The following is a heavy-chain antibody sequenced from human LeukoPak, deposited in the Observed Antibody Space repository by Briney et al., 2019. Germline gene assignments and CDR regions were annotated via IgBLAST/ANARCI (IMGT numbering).Heavy chain of an antibody. CDR1: GITFSSYG. CDR3: TGGAYLVWFGELFDF. J-gene: IGHJ4*02. V-gene: IGHV3-15*01. CDR2: IKSKTDGGTT. D-gene: IGHD3-10*01. Sequence: PGGTLRLSCAASGITFSSYGMSWVRQAPGKGLEWVGRIKSKTDGGTTDYAAPVKGRFTISRDDSKNTLYLQMSSLKTEDTAVYYCTGGAYLVWFGELFDFWGQGTRVTVSS.